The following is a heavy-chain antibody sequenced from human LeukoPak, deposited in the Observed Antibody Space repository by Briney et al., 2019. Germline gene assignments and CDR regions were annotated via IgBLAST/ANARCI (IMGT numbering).Heavy chain of an antibody. V-gene: IGHV3-23*01. CDR2: ISGGAYST. CDR3: AKDSRGYDKPFDP. D-gene: IGHD5-12*01. Sequence: GGSLRLSCAASGFTFGNFAMSWVRQAPGKGLEWVSLISGGAYSTYYADSAKGRFTISRDNSKNTLSLQMNSLRAEDTAIYFCAKDSRGYDKPFDPWGQGTPVTVSS. CDR1: GFTFGNFA. J-gene: IGHJ5*02.